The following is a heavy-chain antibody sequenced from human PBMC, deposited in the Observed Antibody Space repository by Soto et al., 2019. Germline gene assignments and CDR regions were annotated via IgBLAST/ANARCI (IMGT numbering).Heavy chain of an antibody. J-gene: IGHJ4*02. Sequence: ASVKVSCKASGYTFTSYGISWVRQAPGQGLEWMGWISAYNGNTNYAQKLQGIVTMTTDTSTSTAYMELRSLRSDDTAVYYCARDWHARLGGWNYFDYWGQGTLVTVSS. CDR2: ISAYNGNT. V-gene: IGHV1-18*04. CDR1: GYTFTSYG. D-gene: IGHD6-19*01. CDR3: ARDWHARLGGWNYFDY.